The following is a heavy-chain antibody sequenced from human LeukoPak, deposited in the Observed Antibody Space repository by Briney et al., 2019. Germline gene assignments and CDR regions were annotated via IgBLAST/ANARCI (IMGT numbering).Heavy chain of an antibody. D-gene: IGHD2-15*01. V-gene: IGHV1-69*04. CDR2: IIPILGIA. J-gene: IGHJ4*02. CDR3: ARVESGGSCYDY. Sequence: SVKVTCKASGGTFSSYAISWVRQAPGQGLEWMGRIIPILGIANYAQKFQGRVTITADKSTSTAYMELSSLRSEDTAVYYCARVESGGSCYDYWGQGTLVTVSS. CDR1: GGTFSSYA.